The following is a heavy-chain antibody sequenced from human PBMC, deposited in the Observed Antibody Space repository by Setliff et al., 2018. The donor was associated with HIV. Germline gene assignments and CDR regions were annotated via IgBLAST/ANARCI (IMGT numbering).Heavy chain of an antibody. CDR1: GDSISSGNYY. Sequence: SETLSLTCTVSGDSISSGNYYWSWIRQPAGKGLEWIGRMYTSGSTFYNPSLKSRVTISVDTSKNQFSLKLSSVTAADTAVYYCARSVTRSSGSYSSLDAFDIWGQGTMVTVSS. V-gene: IGHV4-61*02. J-gene: IGHJ3*02. D-gene: IGHD1-26*01. CDR3: ARSVTRSSGSYSSLDAFDI. CDR2: MYTSGST.